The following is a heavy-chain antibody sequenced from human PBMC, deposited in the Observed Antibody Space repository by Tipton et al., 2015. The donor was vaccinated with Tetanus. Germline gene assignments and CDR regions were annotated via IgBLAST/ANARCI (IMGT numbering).Heavy chain of an antibody. CDR3: ARDFRFSWDY. CDR1: GFSFSDYS. Sequence: SLRLSCLGSGFSFSDYSMNWVRQAPGKGLEWVSYIAGSGTLKYYSDSVKGRFTVSRDNAKNSLYLQMNSLRAEDTAVYYCARDFRFSWDYWGQGILVTVSS. J-gene: IGHJ4*02. V-gene: IGHV3-48*01. CDR2: IAGSGTLK.